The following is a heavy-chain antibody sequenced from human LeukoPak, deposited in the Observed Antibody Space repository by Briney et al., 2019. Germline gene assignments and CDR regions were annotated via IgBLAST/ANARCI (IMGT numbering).Heavy chain of an antibody. CDR2: ITGSGSIV. CDR3: AKIGIFGVIAKYYFDY. Sequence: GGSLRLSCAASGFTFSHHYMSWIRQGPGKGLGWLSYITGSGSIVYYADSVKGRFTVSRDNANNSLYLQLSGLRDEDTAVYYCAKIGIFGVIAKYYFDYWGQGTLVTVSS. V-gene: IGHV3-11*04. CDR1: GFTFSHHY. D-gene: IGHD3-3*01. J-gene: IGHJ4*02.